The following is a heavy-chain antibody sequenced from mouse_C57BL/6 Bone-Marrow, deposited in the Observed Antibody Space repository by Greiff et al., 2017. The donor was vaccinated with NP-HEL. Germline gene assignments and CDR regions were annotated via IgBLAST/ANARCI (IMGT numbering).Heavy chain of an antibody. CDR1: GYTFTEYT. CDR3: ARHEEAPITTVVDPYAMDY. CDR2: FYPGSGSI. Sequence: QVQLQQSGAELVKPGASVKLSCKASGYTFTEYTIHWVKQRSGQGLEWIGWFYPGSGSIKYIEKFKDKATLTADKSSSTVYMELSRLTSEDSAVYFCARHEEAPITTVVDPYAMDYWGQGTSVTVSS. D-gene: IGHD1-1*01. V-gene: IGHV1-62-2*01. J-gene: IGHJ4*01.